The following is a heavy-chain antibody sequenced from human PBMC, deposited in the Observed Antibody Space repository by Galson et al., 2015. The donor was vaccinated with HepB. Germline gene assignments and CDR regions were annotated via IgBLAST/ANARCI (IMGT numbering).Heavy chain of an antibody. Sequence: SVKVSCKASGYTFTSYGISWVRQAPGQGLEWMGWISAYNGNTNYAQKLQGRVTMTTDTSTSTAYMELRSLRSDDTAVYYCARLPPLRDFWSGYYYSYFDYWGQGTLVTVSS. CDR3: ARLPPLRDFWSGYYYSYFDY. CDR1: GYTFTSYG. D-gene: IGHD3-3*01. CDR2: ISAYNGNT. J-gene: IGHJ4*02. V-gene: IGHV1-18*01.